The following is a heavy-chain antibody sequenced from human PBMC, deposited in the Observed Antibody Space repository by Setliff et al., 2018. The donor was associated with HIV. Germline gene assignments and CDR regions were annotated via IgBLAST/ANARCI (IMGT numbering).Heavy chain of an antibody. V-gene: IGHV1-69*05. Sequence: GASVKVSCKASGGTFSSYAISWVRQAPGQGLEWMGGIIPIFGTANYAQKFQGRVTITTDESTSTAYMELSSLRSEDTAVYYCARPPSYNWSFLPYFDYWGQGTLVTVSS. CDR2: IIPIFGTA. CDR1: GGTFSSYA. J-gene: IGHJ4*02. CDR3: ARPPSYNWSFLPYFDY. D-gene: IGHD1-20*01.